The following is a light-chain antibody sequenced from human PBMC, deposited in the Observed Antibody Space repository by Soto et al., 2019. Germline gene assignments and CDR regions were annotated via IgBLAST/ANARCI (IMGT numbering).Light chain of an antibody. Sequence: EIVMTQSPATLSVSPGERATLSCRASQNVGNNLVWYQQKPGQAPRLLIYGASTRAAGIPDRFSGSGSGTDFTLTISDVEPEDFAVYYCHQRQSWPRTFGQGTKVDIK. J-gene: IGKJ1*01. CDR3: HQRQSWPRT. V-gene: IGKV3-15*01. CDR1: QNVGNN. CDR2: GAS.